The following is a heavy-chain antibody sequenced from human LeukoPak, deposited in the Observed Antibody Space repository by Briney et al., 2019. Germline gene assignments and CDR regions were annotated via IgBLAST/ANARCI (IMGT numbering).Heavy chain of an antibody. CDR1: GFTFSIYG. D-gene: IGHD3-10*01. CDR3: AKGNREWFGEYGPPPYNWFDP. J-gene: IGHJ5*01. Sequence: GGSLRLSCAASGFTFSIYGMHWVRQAPGKGLEGVAVISYDGSNKYYADSVKGRFTISRDNSKNTLYLKMNSLRAEATAVYYCAKGNREWFGEYGPPPYNWFDPWGQGTLVTVSS. CDR2: ISYDGSNK. V-gene: IGHV3-30*18.